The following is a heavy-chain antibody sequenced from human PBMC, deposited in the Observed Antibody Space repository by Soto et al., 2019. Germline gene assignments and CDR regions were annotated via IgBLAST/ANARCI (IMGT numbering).Heavy chain of an antibody. J-gene: IGHJ5*01. D-gene: IGHD3-3*01. V-gene: IGHV3-23*01. CDR2: FRAGGDDGTT. Sequence: GGSLRLSCVASGFTFSSYSMSWVRQAPGKGLEWVSGFRAGGDDGTTYYADSVKGRFTISRDKSKTTVFLQMNSLRTEDTAVYLCAKERNFWSGTAGFDSWGQGSPVTVSS. CDR3: AKERNFWSGTAGFDS. CDR1: GFTFSSYS.